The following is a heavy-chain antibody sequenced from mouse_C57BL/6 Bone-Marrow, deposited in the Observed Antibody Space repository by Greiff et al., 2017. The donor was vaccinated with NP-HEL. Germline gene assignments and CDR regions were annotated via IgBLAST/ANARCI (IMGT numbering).Heavy chain of an antibody. D-gene: IGHD1-1*01. J-gene: IGHJ1*03. V-gene: IGHV1-78*01. CDR1: GYTFTDHT. CDR2: IYPRDGST. Sequence: VQLVESDAELVKPGASVKISCKVSGYTFTDHTIHWMKQRPEQGLEWIGYIYPRDGSTKYNEKFKGKATLTADKSSSTAYMQLNSLTSEDSAVYFCARKYYYGSRDWYFDVWGTGTTVTVSS. CDR3: ARKYYYGSRDWYFDV.